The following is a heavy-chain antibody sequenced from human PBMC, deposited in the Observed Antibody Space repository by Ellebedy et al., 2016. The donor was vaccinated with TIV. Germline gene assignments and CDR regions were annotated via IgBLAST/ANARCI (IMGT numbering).Heavy chain of an antibody. CDR3: ARGGTFSHGLWYFDY. D-gene: IGHD5-18*01. Sequence: SETLSLTCAVYGGSFSGYYWSWVRQPPGKGLEWIGGINHSGNTNYNPSLKSRVTISVDTSKNQFSLNLNSVTAADTADYYCARGGTFSHGLWYFDYWGQGTLVTVSS. CDR1: GGSFSGYY. V-gene: IGHV4-34*01. J-gene: IGHJ4*02. CDR2: INHSGNT.